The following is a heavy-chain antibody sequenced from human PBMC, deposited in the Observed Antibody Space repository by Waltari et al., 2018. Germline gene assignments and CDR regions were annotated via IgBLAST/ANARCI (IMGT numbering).Heavy chain of an antibody. CDR1: GDSISSAYY. D-gene: IGHD5-18*01. Sequence: QVQLQESGPGLKKPSETLSLTCRVSGDSISSAYYWGWIRQPPGKGLEWIGSINHSGSTYSNPSLRGRVTTSVDTPKNQISLMLSSVTAADTAVYYCARHAGYGRDKFDHWGQGTLVTVSS. V-gene: IGHV4-38-2*01. CDR3: ARHAGYGRDKFDH. CDR2: INHSGST. J-gene: IGHJ5*02.